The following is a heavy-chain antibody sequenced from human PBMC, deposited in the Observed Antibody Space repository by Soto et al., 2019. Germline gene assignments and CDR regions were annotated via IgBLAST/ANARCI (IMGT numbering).Heavy chain of an antibody. Sequence: GWALRLSCAAAGFTFSSYAMGWVRQGPGKGLEWVAVVSIGGSTHYADSVRVRFTISRDNSKNTLSLQMNSLTAEDTAVYFCAKRRGAGGHFDYWGQGALVTVSS. D-gene: IGHD2-15*01. CDR2: VSIGGST. CDR1: GFTFSSYA. CDR3: AKRRGAGGHFDY. J-gene: IGHJ4*02. V-gene: IGHV3-23*01.